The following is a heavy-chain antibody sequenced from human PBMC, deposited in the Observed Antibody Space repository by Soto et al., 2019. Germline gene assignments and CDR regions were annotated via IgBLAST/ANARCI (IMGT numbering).Heavy chain of an antibody. CDR2: IIPIFGTA. V-gene: IGHV1-69*01. CDR3: ARSDISTQARDYYYYGMDV. Sequence: QVQLVQSGAEVKKPGSSVKVSCKASGGTFSSYAISWVRQAPGQGLEWMGGIIPIFGTANYAQKFQGRVTITADESTSTAYMELSSLRSEDTAVYYCARSDISTQARDYYYYGMDVWGQGTTVTVSS. CDR1: GGTFSSYA. D-gene: IGHD3-9*01. J-gene: IGHJ6*02.